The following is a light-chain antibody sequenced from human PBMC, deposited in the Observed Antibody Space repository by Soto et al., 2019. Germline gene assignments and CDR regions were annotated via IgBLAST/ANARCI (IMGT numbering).Light chain of an antibody. J-gene: IGKJ1*01. CDR3: RQTAHSPLT. CDR2: DAS. Sequence: EIVLTQSPGTLSLSPGERATLSCRASQSVTNNYVAWYQQKPGQAPRLLIHDASSRATGIPDRFSGGGSGTDFTLTINRLEPEDFAVYFCRQTAHSPLTVGQGTRV. V-gene: IGKV3-20*01. CDR1: QSVTNNY.